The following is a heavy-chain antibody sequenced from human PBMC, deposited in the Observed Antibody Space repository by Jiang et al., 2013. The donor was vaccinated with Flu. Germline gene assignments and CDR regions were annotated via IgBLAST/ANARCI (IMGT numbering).Heavy chain of an antibody. Sequence: SGAEVKKPGSSVKVSCKASGDTFNNYAIIWVRQAPGQGLEWTGGIIPLFGTVNYAQMFKDRVTITADTSTGTVYMEMSSLRSEDTAVYYCAGDIMTGSYPTLFEFWGQGTLVTVSS. CDR1: GDTFNNYA. J-gene: IGHJ4*02. CDR2: IIPLFGTV. D-gene: IGHD3-9*01. V-gene: IGHV1-69*06. CDR3: AGDIMTGSYPTLFEF.